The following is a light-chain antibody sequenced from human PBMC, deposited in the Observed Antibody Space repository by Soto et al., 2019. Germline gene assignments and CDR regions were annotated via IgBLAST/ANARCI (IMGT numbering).Light chain of an antibody. Sequence: QSALTQPASVSASPGQSITLSCTGTSSDVGGYKFVSWYQHHPGKAPKLMIYEVNNRPSGVSNRFSGSKSGNTASLTISGLQPEDEADYYCCSYAGSTTYVFGTGTKVTVL. V-gene: IGLV2-23*02. CDR3: CSYAGSTTYV. CDR1: SSDVGGYKF. J-gene: IGLJ1*01. CDR2: EVN.